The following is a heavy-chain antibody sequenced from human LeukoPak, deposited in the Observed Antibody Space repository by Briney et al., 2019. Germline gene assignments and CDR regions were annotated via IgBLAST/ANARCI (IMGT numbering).Heavy chain of an antibody. Sequence: GRSLRLSCGASGFAFSSYWMTWLRQAPGKGLEFVANIEPAGSATYYADSVKGRFTISRDNTKNLLYLQMNSLTAEDSAVYHCGRFGYVSAVDTWGQGALVTVSS. D-gene: IGHD2-15*01. V-gene: IGHV3-7*01. J-gene: IGHJ5*02. CDR2: IEPAGSAT. CDR1: GFAFSSYW. CDR3: GRFGYVSAVDT.